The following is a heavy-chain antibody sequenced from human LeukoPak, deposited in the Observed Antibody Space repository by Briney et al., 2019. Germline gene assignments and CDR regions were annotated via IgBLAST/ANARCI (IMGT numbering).Heavy chain of an antibody. J-gene: IGHJ6*03. V-gene: IGHV1-18*01. Sequence: ASVKVSCKASGYTFTSYGISWVRQAPGQGLEWMGWTSAYNGNTNYAQKLQGRVTMTTDTSTSTAYMELRSLRSDDTAVYYCAREGPGIVGAKEYYYYYYYMDVWGKGTTVTVSS. CDR3: AREGPGIVGAKEYYYYYYYMDV. CDR1: GYTFTSYG. D-gene: IGHD1-26*01. CDR2: TSAYNGNT.